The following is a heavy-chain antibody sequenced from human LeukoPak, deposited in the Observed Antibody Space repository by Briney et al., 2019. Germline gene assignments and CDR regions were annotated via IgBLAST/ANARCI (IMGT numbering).Heavy chain of an antibody. CDR2: IRSKAYGGTT. V-gene: IGHV3-49*04. D-gene: IGHD6-19*01. Sequence: PGGSLRLSCTASGFTFGDYAMSWVRQAPGKGLEWVGFIRSKAYGGTTEYAASVKGRFTISRDDSKSIAYLQMNSLKTEDTAVYYCTRVRYSSGFYYYYYYMDVWGKGTTVTISS. CDR1: GFTFGDYA. CDR3: TRVRYSSGFYYYYYYMDV. J-gene: IGHJ6*03.